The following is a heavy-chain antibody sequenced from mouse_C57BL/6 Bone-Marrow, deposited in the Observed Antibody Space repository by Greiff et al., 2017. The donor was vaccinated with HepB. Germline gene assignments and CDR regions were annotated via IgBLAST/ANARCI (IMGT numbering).Heavy chain of an antibody. J-gene: IGHJ2*01. Sequence: QVHVKQSGPELVKPGASVKISCKASGYAFSSSWMNWVKQRPGKGLEWIGRIYPGDGDTNYNGKFKGKATLTADKSSSTAYMQLSSLTSEDSAVYFCAREVVLLRRDYFDYWGQGTTLTVSS. D-gene: IGHD1-1*01. V-gene: IGHV1-82*01. CDR3: AREVVLLRRDYFDY. CDR1: GYAFSSSW. CDR2: IYPGDGDT.